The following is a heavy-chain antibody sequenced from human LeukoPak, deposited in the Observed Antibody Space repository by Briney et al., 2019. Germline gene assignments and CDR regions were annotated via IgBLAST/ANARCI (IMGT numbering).Heavy chain of an antibody. D-gene: IGHD5-18*01. CDR2: IYYSGST. CDR3: ARDAGLGYSYGWGVPFDY. CDR1: GGSISSGGYY. Sequence: SQTLSLTCTVSGGSISSGGYYWSWIRQHPGKGLEWIGYIYYSGSTYYNPSLKSRVTISADTSKNQFSLEVSSVTAADTAVYYCARDAGLGYSYGWGVPFDYWGQGTLVTVSS. V-gene: IGHV4-31*03. J-gene: IGHJ4*02.